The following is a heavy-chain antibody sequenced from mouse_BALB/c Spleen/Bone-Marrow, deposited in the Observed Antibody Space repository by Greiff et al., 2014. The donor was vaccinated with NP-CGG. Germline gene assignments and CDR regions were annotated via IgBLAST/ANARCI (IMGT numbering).Heavy chain of an antibody. CDR1: GYSITSGYS. Sequence: VQLKQSGPDLVKPSQSLSLTCTVTGYSITSGYSWHWSRQFPGNILEWMGYIHYSGYTNYNPSLKSRISITRDTSKNQFFLQLNSVTTEDTATYYCARTDGYYAMDYWGQGTSVTVSS. J-gene: IGHJ4*01. D-gene: IGHD2-3*01. V-gene: IGHV3-1*02. CDR3: ARTDGYYAMDY. CDR2: IHYSGYT.